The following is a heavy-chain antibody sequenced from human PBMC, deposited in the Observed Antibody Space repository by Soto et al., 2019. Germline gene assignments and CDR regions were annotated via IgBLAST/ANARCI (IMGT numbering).Heavy chain of an antibody. Sequence: QVQLVQSGAEVKKPGSSVKVSCKASGGTFSSYAISWVRQAPGQGLEWMGGIIPIFSTANYAQKFQGRVTITADESTSTAYMELSSLGSEDTAVYYCARESRYCSGGSCYFLPGIDYWGQGTLVTVSS. CDR2: IIPIFSTA. CDR1: GGTFSSYA. V-gene: IGHV1-69*12. D-gene: IGHD2-15*01. J-gene: IGHJ4*02. CDR3: ARESRYCSGGSCYFLPGIDY.